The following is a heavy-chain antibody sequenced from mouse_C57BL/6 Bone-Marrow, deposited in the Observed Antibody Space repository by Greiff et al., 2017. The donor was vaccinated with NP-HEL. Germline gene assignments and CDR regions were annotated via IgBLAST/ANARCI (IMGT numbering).Heavy chain of an antibody. CDR1: GYTFTSYG. J-gene: IGHJ3*01. V-gene: IGHV1-81*01. Sequence: VMLVESGAELARPGASVKLSCKASGYTFTSYGISWVKQRTGQGLEWIGEIYPRSGNTYYNEKFKGKATLTADKSSSTAYMELRSLTSEDSAVYFCARKGLTGDWGQGTLVTVSA. D-gene: IGHD1-1*01. CDR3: ARKGLTGD. CDR2: IYPRSGNT.